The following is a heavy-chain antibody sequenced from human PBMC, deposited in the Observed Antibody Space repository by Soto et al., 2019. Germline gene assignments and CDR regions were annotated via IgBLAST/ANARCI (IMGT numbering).Heavy chain of an antibody. J-gene: IGHJ4*02. CDR2: IAGGGRTV. CDR1: GFPFNSYS. Sequence: EVQLVESGGGLVQPGGSLRLSCAASGFPFNSYSMNWVRQAPGRGLEWVSYIAGGGRTVYYADSVKGRFTISRDDVKSSLYLQMNSLRDDDTAIYYCARDPISGSFDYWGQGALVTV. CDR3: ARDPISGSFDY. D-gene: IGHD6-19*01. V-gene: IGHV3-48*02.